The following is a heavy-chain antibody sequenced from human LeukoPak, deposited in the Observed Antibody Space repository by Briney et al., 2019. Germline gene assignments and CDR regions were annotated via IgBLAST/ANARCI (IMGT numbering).Heavy chain of an antibody. CDR1: GFDLSKYE. Sequence: GGSLRLSCAASGFDLSKYEMNWVRQAPGKGLEWIAYISVRAGTIYYGDSAEGRFTISRDDAKNSLYLQMNSLRAEDTAVYYCAKDFKYCSGGSCYWVYWGQGTLVTVSS. V-gene: IGHV3-48*03. CDR2: ISVRAGTI. J-gene: IGHJ4*02. D-gene: IGHD2-15*01. CDR3: AKDFKYCSGGSCYWVY.